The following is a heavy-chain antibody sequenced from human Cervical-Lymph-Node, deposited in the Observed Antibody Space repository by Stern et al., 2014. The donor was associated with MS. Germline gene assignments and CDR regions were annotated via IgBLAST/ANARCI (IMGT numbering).Heavy chain of an antibody. Sequence: VHLVESGAEVKKPGATLKVSCTASGYTFSDHYIHWVRQAPGKGLEWMGWISPDSGTKVYDNTFEGRLPITRDNYITTLYMELSRLRTDDTAQYDFSRGGNTDYYYGMDFWGQGTTVTVSS. D-gene: IGHD1-26*01. V-gene: IGHV1-2*02. CDR2: ISPDSGTK. CDR1: GYTFSDHY. CDR3: SRGGNTDYYYGMDF. J-gene: IGHJ6*02.